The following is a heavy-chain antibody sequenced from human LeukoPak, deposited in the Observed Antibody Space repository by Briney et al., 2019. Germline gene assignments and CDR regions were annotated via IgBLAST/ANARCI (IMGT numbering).Heavy chain of an antibody. CDR1: RGTFSSSA. CDR2: IIPNLGIA. J-gene: IGHJ3*02. CDR3: ARVGSAQQDAFDI. Sequence: ASVKDSCKASRGTFSSSAISWVRQTPGQGLEWMGRIIPNLGIANYAQKFQGRVTITADKSTSTAYMELSSLRSEDTAVYYCARVGSAQQDAFDIWGQGTMVTVSS. D-gene: IGHD1-26*01. V-gene: IGHV1-69*10.